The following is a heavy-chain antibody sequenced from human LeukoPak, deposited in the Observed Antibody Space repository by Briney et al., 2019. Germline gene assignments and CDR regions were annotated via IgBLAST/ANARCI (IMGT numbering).Heavy chain of an antibody. D-gene: IGHD6-19*01. J-gene: IGHJ4*02. Sequence: GGSLRLSCAASGFTFSSYSMNWVRQAPGKGLEWVSSISSSSNYIYYADSVKGRFTISRDNAKNSLYLQMNSLRAEDTAVYYCARDKIAVAWTLDYWGQGTLVTVSS. CDR1: GFTFSSYS. CDR3: ARDKIAVAWTLDY. V-gene: IGHV3-21*01. CDR2: ISSSSNYI.